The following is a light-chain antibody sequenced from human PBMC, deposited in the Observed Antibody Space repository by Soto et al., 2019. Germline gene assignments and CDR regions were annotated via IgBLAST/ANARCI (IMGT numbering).Light chain of an antibody. V-gene: IGKV1-5*01. CDR1: QSIGTW. CDR2: DAS. Sequence: DIQVTQSPATLSAFVGDRVTISCRARQSIGTWLAGYQQKPGKATKLLIYDASTLESGVPSRFSGSGSGTEFTLTISSLQPEDVATYSCQKYNSYPVSFGQGTQLDI. CDR3: QKYNSYPVS. J-gene: IGKJ5*01.